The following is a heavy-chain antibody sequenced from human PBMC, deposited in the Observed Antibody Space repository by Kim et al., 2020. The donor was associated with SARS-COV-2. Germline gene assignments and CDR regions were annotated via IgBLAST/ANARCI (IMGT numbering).Heavy chain of an antibody. V-gene: IGHV3-23*01. CDR1: GYTFSTYG. CDR2: ISGSDGDT. Sequence: GGSLRLSCAASGYTFSTYGMSWVRQAPGKGLEWVSGISGSDGDTNYADSVRGRFTISRDNSRSTLYLQMNSLRAEDTAIYYCAKHRHNSVTSLLVGDYWG. CDR3: AKHRHNSVTSLLVGDY. D-gene: IGHD1-26*01. J-gene: IGHJ4*01.